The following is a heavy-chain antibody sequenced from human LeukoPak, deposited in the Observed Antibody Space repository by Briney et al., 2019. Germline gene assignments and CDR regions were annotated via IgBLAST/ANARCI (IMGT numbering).Heavy chain of an antibody. CDR2: ISISSSYI. J-gene: IGHJ4*02. D-gene: IGHD2-2*01. Sequence: GGSLRLSCAASGFTFSSYSMNWVRQAPGKGLEWVSFISISSSYIYYADSVKGRFTISRDNAKNSLYLQMNSLRAEDTGVYYCARGLGSGSTKWGQGTLVTVSS. CDR3: ARGLGSGSTK. CDR1: GFTFSSYS. V-gene: IGHV3-21*01.